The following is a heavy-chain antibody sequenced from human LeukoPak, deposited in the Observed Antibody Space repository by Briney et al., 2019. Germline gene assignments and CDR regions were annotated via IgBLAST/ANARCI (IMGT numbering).Heavy chain of an antibody. D-gene: IGHD4-11*01. J-gene: IGHJ4*02. V-gene: IGHV4-39*01. CDR2: IYYSGST. CDR3: ASLRERSYYARGFDY. Sequence: SSETLSRTCTVSGGSISSSSCYWGWIRQPPGKGLEWIGRIYYSGSTYYNPSLKSRVTISVDTSKNQFSLKLSSVTAADTAVYYCASLRERSYYARGFDYWGQGTLVTVSS. CDR1: GGSISSSSCY.